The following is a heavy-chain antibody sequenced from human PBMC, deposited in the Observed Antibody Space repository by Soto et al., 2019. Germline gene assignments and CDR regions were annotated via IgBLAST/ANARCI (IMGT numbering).Heavy chain of an antibody. J-gene: IGHJ4*02. CDR2: ISYDGSNK. D-gene: IGHD1-26*01. Sequence: QVQLVESGGGVVQPGRSLRLSCAASGFTFSSYGMHWVRQAPGKGLEWVAVISYDGSNKYYADSVKGRFTISRDNSKNTLYLQMNSLRAEDTAVYYCAKEPGGVFNYWGQGTLVTVSS. V-gene: IGHV3-30*18. CDR3: AKEPGGVFNY. CDR1: GFTFSSYG.